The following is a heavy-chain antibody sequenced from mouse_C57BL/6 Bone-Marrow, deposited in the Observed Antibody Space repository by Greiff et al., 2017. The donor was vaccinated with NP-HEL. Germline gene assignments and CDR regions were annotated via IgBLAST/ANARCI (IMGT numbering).Heavy chain of an antibody. D-gene: IGHD2-2*01. CDR3: ARLDYGYDRGYYFDY. CDR2: IDPSDSYN. CDR1: GYTFTSYW. Sequence: QVQLQQPGAELVKPGASVKLSCKASGYTFTSYWMQWVKQRPGQGLEWIGEIDPSDSYNTYKQKLKGKATLTVNTSSSTAYMQLSSLTSVDSAVYYCARLDYGYDRGYYFDYWGQGTTLTVSS. V-gene: IGHV1-50*01. J-gene: IGHJ2*01.